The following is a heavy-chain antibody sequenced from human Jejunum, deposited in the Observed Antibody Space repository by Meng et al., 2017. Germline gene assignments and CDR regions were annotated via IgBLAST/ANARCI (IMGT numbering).Heavy chain of an antibody. V-gene: IGHV3-74*01. CDR1: GFTVSSYW. Sequence: GESLKISCVASGFTVSSYWMHWVRQPPGKGLVWVSRTNSDDSNTRYADSVKGRFTISRDHAKNTLYLQMNSLRAEDTAVYYCAKGRRGSGDTPAYWGQGTLVTVSS. CDR2: TNSDDSNT. CDR3: AKGRRGSGDTPAY. D-gene: IGHD6-19*01. J-gene: IGHJ4*02.